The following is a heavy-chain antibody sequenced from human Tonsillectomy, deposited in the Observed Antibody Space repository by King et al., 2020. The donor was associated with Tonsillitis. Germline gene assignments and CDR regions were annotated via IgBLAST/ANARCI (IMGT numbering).Heavy chain of an antibody. CDR2: ISWNSVGI. D-gene: IGHD1-1*01. V-gene: IGHV3-9*01. J-gene: IGHJ4*02. Sequence: VQLVESGGGLVQPGRSLRLTCAASGYTFEDFSMHWVRQAPGKGLEWVAGISWNSVGIGYGDSVKGRFTISRDNAKNSLYLQMNSLRTDDPALYFCARSSTRRWYTPPYDSWGQGTLVTVST. CDR1: GYTFEDFS. CDR3: ARSSTRRWYTPPYDS.